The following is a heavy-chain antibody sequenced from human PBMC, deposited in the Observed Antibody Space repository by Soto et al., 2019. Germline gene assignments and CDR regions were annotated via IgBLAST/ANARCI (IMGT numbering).Heavy chain of an antibody. V-gene: IGHV1-2*04. CDR3: AREGADWNSYYYYYGMDV. J-gene: IGHJ6*02. CDR1: GYTFTGYY. CDR2: INPNSGGT. D-gene: IGHD1-7*01. Sequence: ASVKVSCKASGYTFTGYYIHWVRQAPGQGLEWMGWINPNSGGTNYAQKFQGWVTMTRDTSISTAYMELSRLRSDDTAVYYCAREGADWNSYYYYYGMDVWGQGTTVTVSS.